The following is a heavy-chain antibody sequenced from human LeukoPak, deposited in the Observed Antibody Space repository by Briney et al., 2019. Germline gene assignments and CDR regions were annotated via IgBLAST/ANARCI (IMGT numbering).Heavy chain of an antibody. V-gene: IGHV3-23*01. J-gene: IGHJ4*02. D-gene: IGHD3-10*01. Sequence: GGSLRLSCAASGFTFSSYAMSWVRQAPGKGLEWVSAISGSGGSTYYADSVKGRFTISRDNSKNTLYLQINSLRAEDTAVYYCAKPYYYGSGSYYNTPFDYWGQGTLVTVSS. CDR1: GFTFSSYA. CDR2: ISGSGGST. CDR3: AKPYYYGSGSYYNTPFDY.